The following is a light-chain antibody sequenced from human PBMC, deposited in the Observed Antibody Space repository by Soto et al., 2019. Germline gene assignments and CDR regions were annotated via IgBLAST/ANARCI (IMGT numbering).Light chain of an antibody. CDR1: QSISTS. CDR2: DAS. J-gene: IGKJ4*01. CDR3: QQRSNWPPGPLT. V-gene: IGKV3-11*01. Sequence: EIVLTQSPATLSLSPGEGATLSCRASQSISTSLAWYQQKPGQAPRLLIYDASNRATGIPARFSGGGSGTDFTLTIISPEPEDFAVYYCQQRSNWPPGPLTFGGGTKVEIK.